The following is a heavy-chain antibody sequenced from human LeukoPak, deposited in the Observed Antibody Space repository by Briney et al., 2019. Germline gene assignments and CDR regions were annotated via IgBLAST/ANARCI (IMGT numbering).Heavy chain of an antibody. V-gene: IGHV4-59*01. CDR3: AREPLYGGNPYFDY. D-gene: IGHD4-23*01. J-gene: IGHJ4*02. CDR1: GGSISSYY. Sequence: PSETLSLTCTVSGGSISSYYWSWIRQPPGKGLEWIGYIYYSGSTNYNPSLKSRVTISVDTSKNQFSLKLSSVTAADTAVYYCAREPLYGGNPYFDYWGQGTLVTVSS. CDR2: IYYSGST.